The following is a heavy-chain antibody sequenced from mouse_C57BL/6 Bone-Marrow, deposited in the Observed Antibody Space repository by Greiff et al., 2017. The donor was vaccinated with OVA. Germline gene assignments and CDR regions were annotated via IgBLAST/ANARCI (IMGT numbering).Heavy chain of an antibody. J-gene: IGHJ2*01. D-gene: IGHD1-1*01. Sequence: EVQLVESGGGLVKPGGSLKLSCAASGFTFSSYAMSWARQTPGKRLEWVATISDGGSYTNYPDNVKGRFTISRDNAKNNLYLQMSHLKSEDTAMYYCARGDYYGNSSFDYWGQGTTLTVTA. CDR1: GFTFSSYA. CDR2: ISDGGSYT. V-gene: IGHV5-4*01. CDR3: ARGDYYGNSSFDY.